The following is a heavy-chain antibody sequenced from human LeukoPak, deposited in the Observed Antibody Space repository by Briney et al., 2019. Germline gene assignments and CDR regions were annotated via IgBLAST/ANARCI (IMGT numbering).Heavy chain of an antibody. CDR1: GFTFSSYA. CDR2: ISYDGSNK. D-gene: IGHD6-6*01. V-gene: IGHV3-30-3*01. J-gene: IGHJ5*02. Sequence: GGSLRLSCAASGFTFSSYAMHWVRQAPGKGLEWVAVISYDGSNKYYADSVKGRFTISRDNSKNTLYLQMNSLRAEDTAVYYCAKGGQLSPGPNWFDPWGQEPWSPSPQ. CDR3: AKGGQLSPGPNWFDP.